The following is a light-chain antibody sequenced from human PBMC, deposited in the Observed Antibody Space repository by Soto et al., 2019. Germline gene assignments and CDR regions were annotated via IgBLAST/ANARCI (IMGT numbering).Light chain of an antibody. J-gene: IGLJ3*02. CDR3: AAWDDSLNGHGV. V-gene: IGLV1-44*01. CDR2: SNN. Sequence: QSVLTQPPSASGTPGQRVTISCSGSSSNIGSNTVNWYQQLPGTAPKLLIYSNNQRPSGVPDRFSGSKSGTSASLAISGLQSEDDADYYCAAWDDSLNGHGVFGGGTQLTV. CDR1: SSNIGSNT.